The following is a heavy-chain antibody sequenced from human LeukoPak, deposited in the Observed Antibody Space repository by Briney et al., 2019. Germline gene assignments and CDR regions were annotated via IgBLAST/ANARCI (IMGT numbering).Heavy chain of an antibody. V-gene: IGHV3-21*01. CDR3: XXXXXXATXLDYFDY. Sequence: GGSLRLSCAASGFTFSSYSMNWVRQAPGKGLEWVSSISSSSSYIYYADSVKGRFTISRDNAKNSLYLQMNSLRAEDTAVYYCXXXXXXATXLDYFDYWGQGTLVTVSS. CDR2: ISSSSSYI. D-gene: IGHD3-3*01. CDR1: GFTFSSYS. J-gene: IGHJ4*02.